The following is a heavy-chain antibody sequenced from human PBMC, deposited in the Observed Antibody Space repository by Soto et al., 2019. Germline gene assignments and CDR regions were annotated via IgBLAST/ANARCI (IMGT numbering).Heavy chain of an antibody. J-gene: IGHJ4*02. CDR3: AFRPDYYDSSGYPD. D-gene: IGHD3-22*01. CDR2: IIPIFGTA. CDR1: GGTFSSYA. V-gene: IGHV1-69*06. Sequence: SVKVSCKASGGTFSSYAISWVRQAPGQGLEWMGGIIPIFGTANYAQKFQGRVTITADKSTSTAYMELSSLRSEDTAVYYCAFRPDYYDSSGYPDWGQGTLVTVSS.